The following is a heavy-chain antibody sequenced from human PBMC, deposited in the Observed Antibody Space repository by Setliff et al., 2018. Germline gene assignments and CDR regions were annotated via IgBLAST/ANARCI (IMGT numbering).Heavy chain of an antibody. J-gene: IGHJ4*02. Sequence: GGSLRLSCAASGFTFSSYTMSWVRQAPGKGLEWVSAISGSGGNTYYADSVKGRFTISRDNAKNTVYLEMNSLRAEDTAVYYCAKGDSSTRYFDYWGQGTLVTVSS. D-gene: IGHD6-13*01. CDR3: AKGDSSTRYFDY. CDR1: GFTFSSYT. V-gene: IGHV3-23*01. CDR2: ISGSGGNT.